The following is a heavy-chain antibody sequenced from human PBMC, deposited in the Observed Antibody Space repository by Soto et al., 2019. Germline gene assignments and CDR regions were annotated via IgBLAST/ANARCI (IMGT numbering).Heavy chain of an antibody. D-gene: IGHD2-2*01. CDR3: AREGYCSSTSCPPGY. CDR1: GYTFTSYG. CDR2: ISAYSGNT. J-gene: IGHJ4*02. V-gene: IGHV1-18*01. Sequence: ASVKVSCKASGYTFTSYGISWVRQAPGQGLEWMGWISAYSGNTNYAQKLQGRVTMTTDTSTSTAYMELRSLRSDDTAVYYCAREGYCSSTSCPPGYWGQGTLVTVSS.